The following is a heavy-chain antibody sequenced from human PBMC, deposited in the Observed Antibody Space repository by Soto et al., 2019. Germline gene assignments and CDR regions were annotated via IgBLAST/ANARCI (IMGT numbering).Heavy chain of an antibody. CDR1: GGSFSGYY. Sequence: SETLSLTCSVYGGSFSGYYWSWIRQPPGKGMEWIGEINHSGSTNYNPSLKSRVTISVDTSKNQFSLKLSPVTAADTATYYCTKRYATTTSCFINVLNGWGQGTTVTVS. CDR3: TKRYATTTSCFINVLNG. V-gene: IGHV4-34*01. CDR2: INHSGST. D-gene: IGHD2-2*01. J-gene: IGHJ6*02.